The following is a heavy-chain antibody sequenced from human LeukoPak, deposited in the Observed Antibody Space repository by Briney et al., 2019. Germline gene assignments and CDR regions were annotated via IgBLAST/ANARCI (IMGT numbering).Heavy chain of an antibody. J-gene: IGHJ4*02. CDR2: IYYSGST. CDR3: ARLSRDGYKRHRYYFDY. Sequence: TSETLSLTCTVSGGSISSSSYYWGWIRQPPGKGLEWIGSIYYSGSTYHNPSLKSRVTISVDTSKNQFSLKLSSVTAADTAVYYCARLSRDGYKRHRYYFDYWGQGTLVTVSS. CDR1: GGSISSSSYY. D-gene: IGHD5-24*01. V-gene: IGHV4-39*01.